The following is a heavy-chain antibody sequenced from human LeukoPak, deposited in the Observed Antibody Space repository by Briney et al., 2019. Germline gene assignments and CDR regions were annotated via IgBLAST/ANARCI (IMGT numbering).Heavy chain of an antibody. J-gene: IGHJ4*02. V-gene: IGHV3-30*18. CDR1: GFTFSSYG. CDR2: ISYDGSNK. CDR3: AKDGAAVKPYYFDY. D-gene: IGHD6-13*01. Sequence: PGRSPRLSCAASGFTFSSYGMHWVRQAPGKGLEWVAVISYDGSNKYYADSVKGRFTISRDNSKNTLYLQMNSLRAEDTAVYYCAKDGAAVKPYYFDYWGQGTLVTVSS.